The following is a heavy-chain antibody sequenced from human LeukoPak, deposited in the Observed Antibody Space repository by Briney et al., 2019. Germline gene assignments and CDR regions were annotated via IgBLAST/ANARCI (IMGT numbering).Heavy chain of an antibody. V-gene: IGHV1-2*02. D-gene: IGHD3-10*01. Sequence: ASVKVSCKASGYSFTAYYMHWVRQAPGQGLEWMGWINPNSGGTNYAQKFQGRVTMTRDTSISTAYMELSRLRSDDTAVYYCASARYGSGTYYWDYMDVWSKGTTVTISS. CDR3: ASARYGSGTYYWDYMDV. CDR1: GYSFTAYY. J-gene: IGHJ6*03. CDR2: INPNSGGT.